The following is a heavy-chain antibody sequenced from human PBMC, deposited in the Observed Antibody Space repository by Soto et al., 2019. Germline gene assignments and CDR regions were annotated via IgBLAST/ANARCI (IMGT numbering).Heavy chain of an antibody. CDR1: GLPLYSNA. CDR3: AKRGYYSLFDI. J-gene: IGHJ3*02. V-gene: IGHV3-23*01. CDR2: ISGSGGRT. Sequence: PVGTRRLPWSPSGLPLYSNASSRVRQTPGNGLEWVSGISGSGGRTYYADCVNGRFRISRDNSTNPLSLQMHILRVEDTAVYSCAKRGYYSLFDIWGQGTMVTVSS. D-gene: IGHD2-15*01.